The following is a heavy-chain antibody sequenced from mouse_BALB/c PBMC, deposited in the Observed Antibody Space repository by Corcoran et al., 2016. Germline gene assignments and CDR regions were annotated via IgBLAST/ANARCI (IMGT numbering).Heavy chain of an antibody. D-gene: IGHD1-1*01. J-gene: IGHJ2*01. V-gene: IGHV1-18*01. Sequence: EVQLQQSGPELVKPGASMKISCKASGYSFTGYTMNWVKQSHGKNLEWIGDINPNNGGTSYNQKFKGKATLTVDKSSSTAYMQLNSLTSEDSAVYYCARYETTVVYTDYWGQGTTLTVSS. CDR3: ARYETTVVYTDY. CDR2: INPNNGGT. CDR1: GYSFTGYT.